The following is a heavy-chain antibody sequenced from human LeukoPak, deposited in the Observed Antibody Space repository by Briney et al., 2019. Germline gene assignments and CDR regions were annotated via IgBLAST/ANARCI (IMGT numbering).Heavy chain of an antibody. D-gene: IGHD1-14*01. CDR2: IRGSSSPI. Sequence: GGSLRLSCAASGFTFSSYPMNWVRQARGKGLEWVSYIRGSSSPIYYADSVKGRFIISRDNAKNSLYLQMNSLRAEDTAMYFCARDNNRGGALDIWGQGTMVTVSS. CDR3: ARDNNRGGALDI. CDR1: GFTFSSYP. V-gene: IGHV3-48*01. J-gene: IGHJ3*02.